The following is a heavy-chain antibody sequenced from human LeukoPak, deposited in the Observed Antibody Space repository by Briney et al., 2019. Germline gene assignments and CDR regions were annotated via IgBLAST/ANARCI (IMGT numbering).Heavy chain of an antibody. V-gene: IGHV4-34*01. D-gene: IGHD1-26*01. CDR3: ARDSGSYYFDY. J-gene: IGHJ4*02. CDR2: INHSGST. Sequence: SETLSLTCAVYGGSFSGYYWSWIRQPPGKGLEWIGEINHSGSTNYNPSLKSRVTISVDTSKNQFSLKLSSVTAADTAVYYCARDSGSYYFDYWGQGTLVTVSS. CDR1: GGSFSGYY.